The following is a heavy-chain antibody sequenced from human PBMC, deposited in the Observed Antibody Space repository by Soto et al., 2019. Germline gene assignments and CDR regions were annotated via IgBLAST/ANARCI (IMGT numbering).Heavy chain of an antibody. Sequence: PSETLSLTCAVSGGSISSGGYSWSWIRQPPGKGLEWIGYIYHSGSTYYNPSLKSRVTISVDRSKNQFSLKLSSVTAADTAVYYCATRNYYDRAGWFDPWGQGTLVTVSS. CDR2: IYHSGST. J-gene: IGHJ5*02. D-gene: IGHD3-22*01. V-gene: IGHV4-30-2*01. CDR1: GGSISSGGYS. CDR3: ATRNYYDRAGWFDP.